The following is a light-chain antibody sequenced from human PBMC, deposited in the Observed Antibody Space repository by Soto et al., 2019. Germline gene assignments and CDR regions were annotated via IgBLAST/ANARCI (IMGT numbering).Light chain of an antibody. V-gene: IGKV1-39*01. CDR1: QSISGY. CDR2: GAS. CDR3: QQSYSTPPYT. J-gene: IGKJ2*01. Sequence: DIQMTQSPSSLSASIGDRVTITCRASQSISGYLNWYQQKPGKAPKLLISGASTLQSGVPSRFSGRGSGTDFTLVISSLQREDVATYYCQQSYSTPPYTFGQGTKVDIK.